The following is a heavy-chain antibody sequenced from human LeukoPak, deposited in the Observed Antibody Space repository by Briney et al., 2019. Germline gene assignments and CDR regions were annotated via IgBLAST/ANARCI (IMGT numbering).Heavy chain of an antibody. Sequence: ASVKVSCKASGSTFTDYYMHWVRQAPGQGLEWMGWINPNSGGTNFAQKFQGRVTMTRDTSISTAYMELNRLRSDDTAVYYCARNGWELLPDSFFDYWGQGTLVTVSS. CDR1: GSTFTDYY. J-gene: IGHJ4*02. V-gene: IGHV1-2*02. CDR2: INPNSGGT. D-gene: IGHD1-26*01. CDR3: ARNGWELLPDSFFDY.